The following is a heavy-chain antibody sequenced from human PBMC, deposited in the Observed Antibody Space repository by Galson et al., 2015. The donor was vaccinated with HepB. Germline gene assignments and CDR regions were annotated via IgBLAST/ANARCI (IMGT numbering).Heavy chain of an antibody. CDR3: ARLYSSSWYYFDY. Sequence: QSGAEVKKPGESLKISCHCSGYSFTNYWIAWVRHMPGKGLEWMGIIYPGDSDTRYSPSFQGQVTISADKSITTAYLQWSSLKAWATAIFYCARLYSSSWYYFDYWGQGTLVSVSS. D-gene: IGHD6-13*01. V-gene: IGHV5-51*03. CDR2: IYPGDSDT. J-gene: IGHJ4*02. CDR1: GYSFTNYW.